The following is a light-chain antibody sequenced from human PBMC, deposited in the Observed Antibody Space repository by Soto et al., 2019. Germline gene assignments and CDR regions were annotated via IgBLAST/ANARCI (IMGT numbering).Light chain of an antibody. V-gene: IGKV1-17*01. CDR2: AAS. CDR3: LQHNSYPWT. J-gene: IGKJ1*01. Sequence: DIQMTQSPSSLSASVGDRFTITCRASQGIRNDLGWYQQKPGKXPKXXIYAASSLQSGVPSRFSGSGSGTELTITISSLQPEDGETYDCLQHNSYPWTFGQGTKVDIK. CDR1: QGIRND.